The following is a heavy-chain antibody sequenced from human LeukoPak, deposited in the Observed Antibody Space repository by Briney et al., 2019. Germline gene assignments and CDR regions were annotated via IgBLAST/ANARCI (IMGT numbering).Heavy chain of an antibody. CDR2: ISGSGGST. CDR3: AKDSYDILTGYYIDY. J-gene: IGHJ4*02. CDR1: GFTFSSYS. V-gene: IGHV3-23*01. D-gene: IGHD3-9*01. Sequence: GGSLRLPCAASGFTFSSYSMNWVRQAPGKGLEWVSAISGSGGSTYYADSVKGRFTISRDNSKNTLYLQMNSLRAEDTAVYYCAKDSYDILTGYYIDYWGQGTLVTVSS.